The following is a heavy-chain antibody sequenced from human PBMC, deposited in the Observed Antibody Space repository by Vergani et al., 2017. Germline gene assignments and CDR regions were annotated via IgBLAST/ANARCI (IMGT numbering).Heavy chain of an antibody. CDR3: ARVGWSYYDSSGYYFAPGGWFDP. Sequence: EVQLVQSGAEVKKPGESLRISCKGSGYSFTSYWISWVRKMPGKGLEWMGRVDPSDSYTNYSPSFQGHFTISADKSISTAYLQWRSLKASDTAMYYCARVGWSYYDSSGYYFAPGGWFDPWGQGTLVTVSS. D-gene: IGHD3-22*01. CDR2: VDPSDSYT. J-gene: IGHJ5*02. V-gene: IGHV5-10-1*03. CDR1: GYSFTSYW.